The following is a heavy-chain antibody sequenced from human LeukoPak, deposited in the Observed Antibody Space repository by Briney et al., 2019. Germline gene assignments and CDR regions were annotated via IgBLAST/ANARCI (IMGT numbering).Heavy chain of an antibody. Sequence: SSETLSLTCTVSGGSISSYYWSWIRQPPGKGLELIGYIYDSGNTNYNPSLKSRVTISVDTSKNQFSLKLSSVTAADTAVYYCARGGWRLDYWGQGTLVTVSS. J-gene: IGHJ4*02. CDR2: IYDSGNT. CDR3: ARGGWRLDY. D-gene: IGHD2-15*01. V-gene: IGHV4-59*01. CDR1: GGSISSYY.